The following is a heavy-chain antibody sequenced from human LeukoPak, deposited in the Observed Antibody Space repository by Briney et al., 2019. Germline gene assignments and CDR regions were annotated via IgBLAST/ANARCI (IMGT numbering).Heavy chain of an antibody. Sequence: GGSLRLSCAASGFTFSSYSMNWVRQAPGKGLEWVSSISSSSSYIYYADSVKGRFTISRDNPKNSLYLQMNSLRAEDTAVYYCARDRGYSYGYLYYFDYWGQGTLVTVSS. V-gene: IGHV3-21*01. CDR1: GFTFSSYS. D-gene: IGHD5-18*01. CDR2: ISSSSSYI. J-gene: IGHJ4*02. CDR3: ARDRGYSYGYLYYFDY.